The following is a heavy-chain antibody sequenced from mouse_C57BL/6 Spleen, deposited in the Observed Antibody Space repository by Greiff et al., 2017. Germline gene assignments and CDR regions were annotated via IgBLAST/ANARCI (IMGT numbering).Heavy chain of an antibody. CDR2: ISYDGSN. CDR3: ARADYGSRAWFAY. Sequence: EVQLQESGPGLVKPSQSLSLTCSVTGYSITSGYYWNWIRQFPGNKLEWMGYISYDGSNNYNPSLKNRISITRDTSKNQFFLKLNSVTTEDTAIYYCARADYGSRAWFAYWGQGTLVTVSA. D-gene: IGHD1-1*01. V-gene: IGHV3-6*01. J-gene: IGHJ3*01. CDR1: GYSITSGYY.